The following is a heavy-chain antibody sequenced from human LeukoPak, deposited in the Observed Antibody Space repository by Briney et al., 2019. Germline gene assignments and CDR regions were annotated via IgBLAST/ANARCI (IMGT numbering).Heavy chain of an antibody. CDR2: IYNGGSSFNGGNT. V-gene: IGHV4-59*08. CDR1: GVSITRFY. J-gene: IGHJ4*02. D-gene: IGHD6-19*01. Sequence: SETLSLTCTVSGVSITRFYWTWVRQPPGKGLEWNAYIYNGGSSFNGGNTIYDPSLKSRVTISVDKSNNQFSLNLSSVTAADTAVYFCVQTTGWPGFDYWGQGALVTVSS. CDR3: VQTTGWPGFDY.